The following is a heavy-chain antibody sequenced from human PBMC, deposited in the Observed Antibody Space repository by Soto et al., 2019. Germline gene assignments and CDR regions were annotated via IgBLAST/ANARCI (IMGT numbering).Heavy chain of an antibody. J-gene: IGHJ4*02. CDR3: ARGLHLGELSLEYYFGY. CDR1: GGSISSYY. CDR2: IYYSGST. Sequence: QVQLQESGPGLVKPSETLSLTCTVSGGSISSYYWSWIRQPPGKGLEWIGYIYYSGSTNYNPSLKGRVTISVDASKRPSSLSLSSVTAADTAVYYCARGLHLGELSLEYYFGYCGKGTLVTVSS. D-gene: IGHD3-16*02. V-gene: IGHV4-59*01.